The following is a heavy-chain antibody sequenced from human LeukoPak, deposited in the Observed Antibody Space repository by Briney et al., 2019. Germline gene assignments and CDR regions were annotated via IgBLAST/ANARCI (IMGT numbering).Heavy chain of an antibody. CDR3: ASLSAGHGDYGDYYYYYGMDV. CDR1: GYTFTSYG. J-gene: IGHJ6*02. CDR2: ISAYNGNT. V-gene: IGHV1-18*01. Sequence: ASVKVSCKASGYTFTSYGISWVRQAPGQGLEWMGWISAYNGNTNYAQKLQGRVTMTTDTSTSTAYMELRSLRSDDTAVYYCASLSAGHGDYGDYYYYYGMDVWGQGTTVTVSS. D-gene: IGHD4-17*01.